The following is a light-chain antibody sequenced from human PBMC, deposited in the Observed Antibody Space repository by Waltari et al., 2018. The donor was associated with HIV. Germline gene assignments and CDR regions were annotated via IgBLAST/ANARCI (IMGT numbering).Light chain of an antibody. CDR1: SSNIGSNY. Sequence: QSVLTQPPSASETPGQRVTISCSGSSSNIGSNYVYWYQQLPGTAPKLLIYRNNQLPSGVPDRFSGSKSGTSASLAISGLRSEDEADYYCAAWDDSPYVFGTGTKVTVL. CDR2: RNN. V-gene: IGLV1-47*01. J-gene: IGLJ1*01. CDR3: AAWDDSPYV.